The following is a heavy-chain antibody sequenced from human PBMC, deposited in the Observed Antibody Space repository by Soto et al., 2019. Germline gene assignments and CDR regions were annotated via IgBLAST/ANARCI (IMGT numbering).Heavy chain of an antibody. J-gene: IGHJ4*02. D-gene: IGHD2-2*01. CDR2: VYWDDSK. CDR1: GFSLSTRDVG. Sequence: QITLNESGPPLVKPTQTLTLTCTFSGFSLSTRDVGVGWIRQPPGEALEWLGVVYWDDSKTYSPSLESRLTTTKEPSKNQVVLRMTKLDPGVTAASYWANCRGGVASFWGQGTLVTVSS. V-gene: IGHV2-5*02. CDR3: ANCRGGVASF.